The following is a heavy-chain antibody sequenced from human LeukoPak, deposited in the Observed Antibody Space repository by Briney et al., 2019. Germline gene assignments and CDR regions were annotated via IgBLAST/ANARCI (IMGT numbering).Heavy chain of an antibody. Sequence: ASVKVSCKASGYTFTSYAMHWVRQAPGQRLEWMGWINAGNGNTKYSQKFQGRVTITRDTSASTAYMELSSLRSEDTAVYYCARDSGRYCSSTSCYTLGYYYYGMDVWGQGTTVTVSS. V-gene: IGHV1-3*01. CDR3: ARDSGRYCSSTSCYTLGYYYYGMDV. J-gene: IGHJ6*02. D-gene: IGHD2-2*02. CDR2: INAGNGNT. CDR1: GYTFTSYA.